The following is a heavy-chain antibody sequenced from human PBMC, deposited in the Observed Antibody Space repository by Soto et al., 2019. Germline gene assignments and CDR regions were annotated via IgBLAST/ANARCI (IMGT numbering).Heavy chain of an antibody. D-gene: IGHD2-15*01. V-gene: IGHV4-34*01. CDR1: GGSFSGYY. CDR2: VNHSGST. CDR3: ARGGYCSGGSCYCYDY. Sequence: QVQLQQWGAGLLKPSETLSLTCAVYGGSFSGYYWSWIRQPPGKGLEWIGEVNHSGSTNYNPSLKSRVTISVDTSKNQFALKMSSVTAADTAVYYSARGGYCSGGSCYCYDYWGQGTLVTVSS. J-gene: IGHJ4*02.